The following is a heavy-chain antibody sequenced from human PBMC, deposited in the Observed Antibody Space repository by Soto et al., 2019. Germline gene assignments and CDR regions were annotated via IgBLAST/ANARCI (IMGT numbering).Heavy chain of an antibody. CDR2: IMSDGSYT. J-gene: IGHJ4*02. CDR3: AREGLGFSHTI. V-gene: IGHV3-74*01. Sequence: EVQLVESGGGLVQPGGSLRLSCAASGFTFSSYSMNWVRQAPGMGLEWVSRIMSDGSYTNYADSVKGRFTISRDNAKNTLYLQMNSLRAEDTAVYHCAREGLGFSHTIWGQGTLVTVSS. D-gene: IGHD5-18*01. CDR1: GFTFSSYS.